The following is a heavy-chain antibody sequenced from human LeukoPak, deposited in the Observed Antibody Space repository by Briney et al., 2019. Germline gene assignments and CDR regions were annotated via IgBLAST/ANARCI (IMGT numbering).Heavy chain of an antibody. J-gene: IGHJ4*02. Sequence: ASVKVSCKASGYTFTGYYMHWVRQAPGQGLEWMGWINTNTGNPTYAQGFTGRFVFSLDTSVSTAYLQISSLKAEDTAVYYCARGYYYDSSGYYHFDYWGQGTLVTVSS. D-gene: IGHD3-22*01. V-gene: IGHV7-4-1*02. CDR3: ARGYYYDSSGYYHFDY. CDR1: GYTFTGYY. CDR2: INTNTGNP.